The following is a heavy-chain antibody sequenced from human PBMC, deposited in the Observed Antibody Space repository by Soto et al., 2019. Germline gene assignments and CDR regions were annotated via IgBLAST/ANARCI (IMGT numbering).Heavy chain of an antibody. CDR2: IDWDDDK. D-gene: IGHD6-13*01. V-gene: IGHV2-70*01. CDR1: GFSLSTSGMC. CDR3: ARHIKAAGTYSSYGMDV. J-gene: IGHJ6*02. Sequence: SGPTLLNPTQTLTLTFSFSGFSLSTSGMCVSWIRQTPGKALEWLALIDWDDDKYYSTSLKTRLTISKDTSKNQVVLTMTDMDPVDTATYYCARHIKAAGTYSSYGMDVWGQGTSVTLSS.